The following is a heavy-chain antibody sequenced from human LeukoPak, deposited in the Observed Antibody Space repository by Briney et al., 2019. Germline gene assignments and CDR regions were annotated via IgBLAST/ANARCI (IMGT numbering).Heavy chain of an antibody. V-gene: IGHV4-59*01. Sequence: SETLSLTCTVSGGSISGYYWSWIRQPPGKGLEWIGYIYYSGSTNYNPSLKSRVTISVDTSKNQFSLKLSSVTAADTAVYYCARMQLWPPTYYYGMDVWGQGTTVTVSS. J-gene: IGHJ6*02. CDR3: ARMQLWPPTYYYGMDV. CDR1: GGSISGYY. D-gene: IGHD5-18*01. CDR2: IYYSGST.